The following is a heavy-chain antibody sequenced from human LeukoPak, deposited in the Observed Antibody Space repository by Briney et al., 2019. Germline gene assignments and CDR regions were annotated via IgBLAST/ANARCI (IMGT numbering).Heavy chain of an antibody. D-gene: IGHD1-7*01. CDR2: IKQDGSEK. CDR1: GFTFSSYW. Sequence: GGSLRLSCAASGFTFSSYWMSWVRQAPGKGLEWVANIKQDGSEKYYVDSVKGRFSISRDNAKNSLYLQMNSVRAEDTAVYYCAYLNSHAFDIWGQGTVDTVSS. J-gene: IGHJ3*02. CDR3: AYLNSHAFDI. V-gene: IGHV3-7*01.